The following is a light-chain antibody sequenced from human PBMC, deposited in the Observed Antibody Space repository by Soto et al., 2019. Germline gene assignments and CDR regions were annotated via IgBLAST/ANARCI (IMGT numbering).Light chain of an antibody. V-gene: IGLV1-51*01. CDR2: DDN. CDR3: GTWDSSLNAGV. CDR1: MSNLEYNF. J-gene: IGLJ2*01. Sequence: QSVLTQPASVSAAPGQQVTISCSGSMSNLEYNFVSWYQQFPGKGPKLLIYDDNKRPSGIPDRFSASKSGTSATLGVTGLQTGDEATYYCGTWDSSLNAGVFGGGTKLTVL.